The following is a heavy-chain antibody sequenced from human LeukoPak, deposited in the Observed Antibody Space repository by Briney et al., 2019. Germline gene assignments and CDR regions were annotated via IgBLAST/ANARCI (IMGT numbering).Heavy chain of an antibody. D-gene: IGHD3-22*01. J-gene: IGHJ3*02. Sequence: SVKVSCKAPGGTFSSYAISWVRQAPGQGLEWMGGIIPIFGTANYAQKFQGRVTITADESTSTAYMELSSLRSEDTAVYYCARRYYDSSGYYIGAFDIWGQGTMVTVSS. V-gene: IGHV1-69*13. CDR2: IIPIFGTA. CDR3: ARRYYDSSGYYIGAFDI. CDR1: GGTFSSYA.